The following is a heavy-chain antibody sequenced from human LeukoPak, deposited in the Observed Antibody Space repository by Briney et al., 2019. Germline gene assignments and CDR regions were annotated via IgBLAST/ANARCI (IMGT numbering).Heavy chain of an antibody. V-gene: IGHV4-61*01. J-gene: IGHJ4*02. D-gene: IGHD1-26*01. CDR1: GGSVNSGNYY. CDR2: IYYSGSTY. CDR3: ARDREWELQSSRYFDY. Sequence: MPSETLSLTCTVSGGSVNSGNYYWSWIRQPPGKGLEWIGYIYYSGSTYYYNPSLESRVTISLDTSKNQFSLKLNSLTAADTAVYYCARDREWELQSSRYFDYWAREPWSPSPQ.